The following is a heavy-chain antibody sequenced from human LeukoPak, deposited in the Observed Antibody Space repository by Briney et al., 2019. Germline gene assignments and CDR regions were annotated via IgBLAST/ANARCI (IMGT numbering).Heavy chain of an antibody. D-gene: IGHD3-9*01. V-gene: IGHV3-33*01. CDR1: GFAFSSYG. Sequence: PGGSLRLSCAASGFAFSSYGVHDGVHWVRQAPGKGLEWVALIWYDGSNKYFADSVKGRFTVSRDNSKNTVYLHMNSLRVEDTAVYYCARWRSASISDWYVLDHWVQGTLVTVSS. CDR2: IWYDGSNK. J-gene: IGHJ4*02. CDR3: ARWRSASISDWYVLDH.